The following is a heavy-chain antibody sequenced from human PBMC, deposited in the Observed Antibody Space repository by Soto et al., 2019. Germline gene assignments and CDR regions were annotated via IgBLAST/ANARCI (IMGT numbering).Heavy chain of an antibody. CDR2: INHSGRT. Sequence: QVQLQQWGAGLLKPSETLSLTCAVYGGSFSGYYWSWIRQPPGKGLEWIGEINHSGRTNYNPSLKSRVTISVDTSKNQFSLKLSSVTSADTAVYYCARNLLWFGSGAFDIWGQGTIVTVSS. V-gene: IGHV4-34*01. J-gene: IGHJ3*02. D-gene: IGHD3-10*01. CDR3: ARNLLWFGSGAFDI. CDR1: GGSFSGYY.